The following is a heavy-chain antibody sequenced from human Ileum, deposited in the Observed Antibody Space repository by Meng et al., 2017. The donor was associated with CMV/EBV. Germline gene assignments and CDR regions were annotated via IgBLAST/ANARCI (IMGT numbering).Heavy chain of an antibody. D-gene: IGHD6-19*01. CDR2: ISAYNGNT. J-gene: IGHJ6*02. CDR3: ARDIAVVPYYYYGMDV. CDR1: GYTFTSYG. V-gene: IGHV1-18*01. Sequence: ASVKVSCKASGYTFTSYGINWVRQAPGQGLECMGWISAYNGNTNYAQKLQGRVTMTTDTSTSTAYMELRSLRSDDTAVYYCARDIAVVPYYYYGMDVWGQGTTVTVSS.